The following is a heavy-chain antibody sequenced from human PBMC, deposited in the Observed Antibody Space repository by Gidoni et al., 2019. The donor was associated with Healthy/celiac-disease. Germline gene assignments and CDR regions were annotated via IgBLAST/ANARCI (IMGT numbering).Heavy chain of an antibody. Sequence: QVPLQESGPGLAKPSPTLSLPCTVSVGPLSSGASYWRWIRQPPGKGLEWIGYIHESGSTYYNPSLKSRVTIAVDTSKNQLSLKLSSVTAADTAVYYGARETYDDVWSGGGDAFDIWGQGTMVTVSS. D-gene: IGHD3-3*01. J-gene: IGHJ3*02. V-gene: IGHV4-30-4*01. CDR2: IHESGST. CDR1: VGPLSSGASY. CDR3: ARETYDDVWSGGGDAFDI.